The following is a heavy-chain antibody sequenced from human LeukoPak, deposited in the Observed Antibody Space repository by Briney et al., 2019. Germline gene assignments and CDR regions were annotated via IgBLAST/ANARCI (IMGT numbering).Heavy chain of an antibody. V-gene: IGHV3-30-3*01. D-gene: IGHD2-21*01. CDR3: ARVYCGGTTCDPWLDP. CDR2: ISYDGSDK. CDR1: GFTFSSHA. J-gene: IGHJ5*02. Sequence: GGSLRLSCAASGFTFSSHALHWVRQAPGKGLEWVAVISYDGSDKYYADSVKGRFTISRDNSKSMLYLQMNSLRAEDTAVYYCARVYCGGTTCDPWLDPWGQGTLVTVSS.